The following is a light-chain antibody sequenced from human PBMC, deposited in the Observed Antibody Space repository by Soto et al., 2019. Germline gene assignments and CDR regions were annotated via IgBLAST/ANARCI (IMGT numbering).Light chain of an antibody. CDR1: QSVSSSF. J-gene: IGKJ4*01. Sequence: ELVLTQSPGTLSLSPGERATLSCRASQSVSSSFLAWYQKKPGQATRLLIYDASSRATGIPDRVSGGGSGTDVTLTISRLETEDFAVYYCQQFSSYPLTFGGGTKVDIK. CDR3: QQFSSYPLT. V-gene: IGKV3-20*01. CDR2: DAS.